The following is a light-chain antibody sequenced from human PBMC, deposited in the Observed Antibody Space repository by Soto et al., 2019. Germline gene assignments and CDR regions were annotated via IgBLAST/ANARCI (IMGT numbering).Light chain of an antibody. CDR1: QSVSSY. J-gene: IGKJ4*01. CDR3: QQRINWPLT. CDR2: DAS. V-gene: IGKV3-11*01. Sequence: EIVLTQSPATLSLSPGERATLSCRASQSVSSYLAWYQQKPGQAPRLLIYDASNRATGIPARFSGSGSGTDFTLTISSLATEDFAVYYCQQRINWPLTFGGGTKVEIK.